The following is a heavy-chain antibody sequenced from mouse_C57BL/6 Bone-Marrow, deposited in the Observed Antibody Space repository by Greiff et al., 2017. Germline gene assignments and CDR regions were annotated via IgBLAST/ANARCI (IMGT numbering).Heavy chain of an antibody. CDR3: ARWLLRRDYFDY. CDR2: IHPNSGST. D-gene: IGHD2-3*01. CDR1: GYTFTSYW. J-gene: IGHJ2*01. Sequence: QVQLQQPGAELVKPGASVKLSCKASGYTFTSYWMHWVKQRPGQGLEWIGMIHPNSGSTNYNEKFKSKATLTVDKSSSTAYMQLSSLKSEDSAVYYCARWLLRRDYFDYWGQGTTLTVSS. V-gene: IGHV1-64*01.